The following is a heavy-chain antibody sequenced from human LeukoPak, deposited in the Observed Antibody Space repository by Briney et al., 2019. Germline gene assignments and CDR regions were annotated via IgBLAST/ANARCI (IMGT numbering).Heavy chain of an antibody. CDR3: ARRRLGHAFDI. Sequence: SETLSLTCTASGGSISSTSYYWGCIRQPPGKGLEWIGTISYSGISYYNPSLESRVTISVDTSKNHFSLRVSPVTAADTAVYYCARRRLGHAFDIWGQGTMVTVSS. CDR1: GGSISSTSYY. CDR2: ISYSGIS. V-gene: IGHV4-39*02. D-gene: IGHD2-21*01. J-gene: IGHJ3*02.